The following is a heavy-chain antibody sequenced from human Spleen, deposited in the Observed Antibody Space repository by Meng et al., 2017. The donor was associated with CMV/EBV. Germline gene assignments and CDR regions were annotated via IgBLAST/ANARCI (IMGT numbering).Heavy chain of an antibody. Sequence: GGSLKISCAASGFTFDDYTMHWVRQAPGKGLEWVSLISWDGGSTYYADSVKGRFTISRDNSKNSLYLQMNSLRTEDTALYYCARGRPPDYWGQGTLVTVSS. CDR1: GFTFDDYT. J-gene: IGHJ4*02. V-gene: IGHV3-43*01. CDR3: ARGRPPDY. CDR2: ISWDGGST.